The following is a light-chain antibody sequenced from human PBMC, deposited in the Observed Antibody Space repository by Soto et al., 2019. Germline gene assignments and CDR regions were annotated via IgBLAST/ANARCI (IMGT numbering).Light chain of an antibody. CDR1: QRVSTT. CDR3: QQYKAWPTT. Sequence: EIVMTQSPATLSVSPGQRASLSCRASQRVSTTVAWYHQKPGQAPRLLVYGASTRATGMPARFSGSGAGTDFTLTITSLQSEDFGVYFCQQYKAWPTTFGQGTKVEI. CDR2: GAS. V-gene: IGKV3-15*01. J-gene: IGKJ1*01.